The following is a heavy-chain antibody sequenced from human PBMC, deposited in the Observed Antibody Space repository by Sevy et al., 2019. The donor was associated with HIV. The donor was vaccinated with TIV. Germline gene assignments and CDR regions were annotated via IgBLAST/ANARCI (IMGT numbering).Heavy chain of an antibody. CDR3: TRGKGSSDY. Sequence: GSLRLSCAASGFTFSTYNMNWVRQAPGKGLEWISYISSSSNTIDYAVSVKGRFTISRDNAKNSVYLQMNSLRGEDTAVYYCTRGKGSSDYWGQGTLVTVSS. J-gene: IGHJ4*02. CDR1: GFTFSTYN. CDR2: ISSSSNTI. D-gene: IGHD6-6*01. V-gene: IGHV3-48*01.